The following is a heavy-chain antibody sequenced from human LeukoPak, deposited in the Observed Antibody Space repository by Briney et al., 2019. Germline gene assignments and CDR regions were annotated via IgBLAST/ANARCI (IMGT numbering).Heavy chain of an antibody. CDR2: ISSSSSYI. V-gene: IGHV3-21*01. D-gene: IGHD3-10*01. CDR1: GFTFSSYS. CDR3: ASDAYYYGSGSPSGDY. Sequence: GGSLRLSCAASGFTFSSYSMNWVRQAPGKGLEWVSSISSSSSYIYYADSVKGRFTISRDNAKNSLYLQMDSLRAEDTAVYYCASDAYYYGSGSPSGDYWGQGTLVTVSS. J-gene: IGHJ4*02.